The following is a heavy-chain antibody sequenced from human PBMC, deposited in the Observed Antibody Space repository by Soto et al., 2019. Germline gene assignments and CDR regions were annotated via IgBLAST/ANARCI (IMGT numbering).Heavy chain of an antibody. CDR3: AKDGGDCTNGVCYYMDV. D-gene: IGHD2-8*01. J-gene: IGHJ6*03. Sequence: GGSLRLSCAASGFTFDDYAMHWVRQAPGKGLEWVSGISWNSGSIGYADSVKGRFTISRDNAKNSLYLQMNSLRAEDTALYYCAKDGGDCTNGVCYYMDVWGKGTTVTVSS. CDR2: ISWNSGSI. CDR1: GFTFDDYA. V-gene: IGHV3-9*01.